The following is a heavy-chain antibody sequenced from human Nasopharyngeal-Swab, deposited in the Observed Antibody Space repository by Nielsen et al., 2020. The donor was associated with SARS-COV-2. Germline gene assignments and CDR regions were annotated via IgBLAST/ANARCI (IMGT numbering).Heavy chain of an antibody. J-gene: IGHJ5*02. Sequence: SETLSLTCTVSGGSISSYYWSWIRQPPGKGLEWIGYIYYSGSTNYNPSLKSRVTISVDTSKNQFSLKLSSVTAADTAVYYCARGPPGGYGYNWFDPWGQGTLVTVSS. CDR1: GGSISSYY. CDR2: IYYSGST. CDR3: ARGPPGGYGYNWFDP. D-gene: IGHD5-18*01. V-gene: IGHV4-59*01.